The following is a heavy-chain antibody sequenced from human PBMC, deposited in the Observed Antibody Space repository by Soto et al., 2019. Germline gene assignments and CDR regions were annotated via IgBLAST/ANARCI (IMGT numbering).Heavy chain of an antibody. J-gene: IGHJ4*02. CDR1: GYTFTSYY. CDR3: ARDQSHEQVDY. V-gene: IGHV1-46*01. Sequence: GASVKVSCKASGYTFTSYYMHWVRQAPGQGLEWMGIINPSGGSTSYAQKFQGRVTTTRDTSTSTVYMELSSLRSEDTAVYYCARDQSHEQVDYWGQGTLVTVSS. CDR2: INPSGGST.